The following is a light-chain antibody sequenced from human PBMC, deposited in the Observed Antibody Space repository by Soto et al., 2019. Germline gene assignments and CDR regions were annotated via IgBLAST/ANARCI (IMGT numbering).Light chain of an antibody. V-gene: IGKV1-5*03. CDR1: QSISSC. CDR2: ETS. J-gene: IGKJ1*01. CDR3: QQYNSYSCT. Sequence: EILLTQSPCSLSVSVGERATLSCRASQSISSCLAWYQQKPGKPPKLLIYETSSRATGVPSRFSGSGSGTEFTLTISSLQPEDFATYYCQQYNSYSCTFGQGTKVDIK.